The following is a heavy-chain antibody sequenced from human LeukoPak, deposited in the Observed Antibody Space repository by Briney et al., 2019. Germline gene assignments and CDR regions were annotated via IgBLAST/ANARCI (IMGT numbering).Heavy chain of an antibody. Sequence: GASVKVSCKASGYTFTGYYMHWVRQAPGQGLEWMGWINPNSGGTNYAQKFQGWVTMTRDTSISTAYMELSRLRSDDTAVYYCATTYGYGSDAFDIWGQGTMVTVSS. CDR1: GYTFTGYY. CDR2: INPNSGGT. J-gene: IGHJ3*02. CDR3: ATTYGYGSDAFDI. D-gene: IGHD5-18*01. V-gene: IGHV1-2*04.